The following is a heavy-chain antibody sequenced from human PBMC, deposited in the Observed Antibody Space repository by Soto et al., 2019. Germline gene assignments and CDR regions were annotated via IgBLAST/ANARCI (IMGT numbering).Heavy chain of an antibody. CDR3: ARPLWRDDYNWGYFDL. V-gene: IGHV3-30-3*01. Sequence: QVQLVESGGGVVQPGRSLRLSCAASGFTFSSYAMHWVRQAPGKGLEWVAVISYDGSNKYNADSVKGRFTISRDNSKNPLYLQMNSLRAEDTAVYYCARPLWRDDYNWGYFDLWGRGTLVTVSS. CDR1: GFTFSSYA. J-gene: IGHJ2*01. CDR2: ISYDGSNK. D-gene: IGHD4-4*01.